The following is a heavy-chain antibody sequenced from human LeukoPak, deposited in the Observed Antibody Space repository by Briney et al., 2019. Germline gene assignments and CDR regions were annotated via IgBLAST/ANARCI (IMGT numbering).Heavy chain of an antibody. Sequence: GGSLRLSCAASGFTFSSYAMSWVRQAPGKGLEWVSAISGSGGSTYYADSVKGRFTISRDNSKNTLYLQMNSLRAEDTAVYYCAKDGPAMVPAPSNFDYWGQGTLVTVSS. CDR2: ISGSGGST. V-gene: IGHV3-23*01. CDR3: AKDGPAMVPAPSNFDY. D-gene: IGHD5-18*01. CDR1: GFTFSSYA. J-gene: IGHJ4*02.